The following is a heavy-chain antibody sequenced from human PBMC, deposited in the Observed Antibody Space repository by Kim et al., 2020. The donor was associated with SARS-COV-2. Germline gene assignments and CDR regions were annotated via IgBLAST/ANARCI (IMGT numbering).Heavy chain of an antibody. V-gene: IGHV4-59*13. CDR2: IYYSGST. Sequence: SETLSLTCTVSGGSISSYYWSWIRQPPGKGLEWIGYIYYSGSTNYNPSLKSRVTISVDTSKNQFSLKLSSVTAADTAVYYCARGRGYYDSSGYFSAFDIWGQGTMVTVSS. CDR1: GGSISSYY. J-gene: IGHJ3*02. D-gene: IGHD3-22*01. CDR3: ARGRGYYDSSGYFSAFDI.